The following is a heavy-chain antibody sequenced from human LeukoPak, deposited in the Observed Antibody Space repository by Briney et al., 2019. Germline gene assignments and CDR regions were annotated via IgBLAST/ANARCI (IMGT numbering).Heavy chain of an antibody. CDR1: GGSISSSSYY. CDR3: QVPGYAFDI. V-gene: IGHV4-39*03. J-gene: IGHJ3*02. CDR2: IYYSGST. Sequence: SKTLSLTCTVSGGSISSSSYYWGWIRQTPGKGLEWIGSIYYSGSTYYNPSLKSRVTISVDTSKNQFSLKLSSVTAADTAVYYCQVPGYAFDIWGQGTMVTVSS. D-gene: IGHD2-2*01.